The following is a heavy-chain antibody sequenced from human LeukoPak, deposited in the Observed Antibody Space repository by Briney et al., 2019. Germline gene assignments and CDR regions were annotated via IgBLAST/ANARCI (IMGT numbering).Heavy chain of an antibody. Sequence: SETLSLTCTVSGYSISSGYYWGWIRQPPGKGLEWIGSIYHSGSTYYNPSLKSRVTISVDTSKNQFSLKLSSVTAADTAVYYCARSGYSGYDYFDYWGQGTLVTVPS. D-gene: IGHD5-12*01. CDR2: IYHSGST. CDR1: GYSISSGYY. CDR3: ARSGYSGYDYFDY. V-gene: IGHV4-38-2*02. J-gene: IGHJ4*02.